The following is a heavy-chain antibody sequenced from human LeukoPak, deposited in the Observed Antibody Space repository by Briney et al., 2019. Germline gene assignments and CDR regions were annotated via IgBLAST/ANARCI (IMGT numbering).Heavy chain of an antibody. CDR3: AKGRYSDWFGVDY. D-gene: IGHD3-9*01. V-gene: IGHV3-23*01. CDR1: GFTFSSYA. Sequence: GGSLRLSCAASGFTFSSYAMSWVRQAPGQGLEWVSAIRGSGYSTYYADSVNGRFTISRDNSKNTLYLQMNSLRAEDTAVYYCAKGRYSDWFGVDYWGQGTLVTVSS. CDR2: IRGSGYST. J-gene: IGHJ4*02.